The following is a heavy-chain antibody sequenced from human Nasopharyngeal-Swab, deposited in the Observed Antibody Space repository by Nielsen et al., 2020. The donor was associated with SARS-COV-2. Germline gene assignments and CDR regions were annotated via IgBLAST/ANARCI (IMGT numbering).Heavy chain of an antibody. CDR3: ARGSSVHAFDV. CDR1: GFRFSTYG. V-gene: IGHV3-33*01. CDR2: IWYDGSTK. D-gene: IGHD3-10*01. Sequence: GGSLRLSCAASGFRFSTYGMHWVRQRPVKGLEWLTNIWYDGSTKYYADSVKGRFTVSRNNSKNTLFLEMDGLRAEDTAVYYCARGSSVHAFDVWGRGTEVTVSS. J-gene: IGHJ3*01.